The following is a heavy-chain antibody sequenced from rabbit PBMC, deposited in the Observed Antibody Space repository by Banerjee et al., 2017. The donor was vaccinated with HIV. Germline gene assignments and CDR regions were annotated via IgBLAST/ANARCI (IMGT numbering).Heavy chain of an antibody. CDR2: IYAGSGNT. Sequence: QSLEESGGDLVQPGASLTLTCKASGFSFSNNYVMCWVRQAPGKGLEWIGYIYAGSGNTWYANWVNGRFTISKTSSTTVTLQMTSLTAADTATYFCARGGSAAAFNLWGQGTLVTVS. V-gene: IGHV1S40*01. D-gene: IGHD4-2*01. J-gene: IGHJ4*01. CDR1: GFSFSNNYV. CDR3: ARGGSAAAFNL.